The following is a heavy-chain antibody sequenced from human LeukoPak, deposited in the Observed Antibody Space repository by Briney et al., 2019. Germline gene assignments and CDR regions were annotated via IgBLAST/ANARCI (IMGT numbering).Heavy chain of an antibody. CDR1: GFAFSSYW. CDR2: IKQDGSEK. CDR3: ARDYSPAAGYYYYYMDV. J-gene: IGHJ6*03. V-gene: IGHV3-7*01. Sequence: GGSLRLSCAASGFAFSSYWMSWVRQAPGKGLEWVANIKQDGSEKYYVDSVKGRFTISRDNAKNSLYLQMNSLRAEDTAVYYCARDYSPAAGYYYYYMDVWAKGPRSPSP. D-gene: IGHD1-14*01.